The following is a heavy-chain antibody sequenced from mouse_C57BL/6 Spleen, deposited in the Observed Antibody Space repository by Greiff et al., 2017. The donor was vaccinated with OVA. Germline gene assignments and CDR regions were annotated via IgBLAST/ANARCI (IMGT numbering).Heavy chain of an antibody. CDR1: GFSLTSYG. V-gene: IGHV2-6-1*01. J-gene: IGHJ4*01. Sequence: VKLQESGPGLVAPSQSLSITCTVSGFSLTSYGVHWVRQPPGKGLEWLVVIWSDGSTTYNSALKSRLSISKDNSKSQVFLKMNSLQTDDTAMYYCARHGSLFYAMDYWGQGTSVTVSS. D-gene: IGHD6-2*01. CDR3: ARHGSLFYAMDY. CDR2: IWSDGST.